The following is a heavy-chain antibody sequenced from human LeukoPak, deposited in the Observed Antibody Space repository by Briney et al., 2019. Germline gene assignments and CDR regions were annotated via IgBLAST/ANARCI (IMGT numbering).Heavy chain of an antibody. CDR1: GGSFSGYY. CDR3: ARGMVACTNGVCYTRDAFDI. D-gene: IGHD2-8*01. CDR2: INHSGST. J-gene: IGHJ3*02. V-gene: IGHV4-34*01. Sequence: PSETLSLTCAVYGGSFSGYYWSWLRQPPGKGLEWIGEINHSGSTNYNPSLKSRLTISVDTSKNQFSLKLSSVNAAATDVYYCARGMVACTNGVCYTRDAFDIWGQGTMVTVSS.